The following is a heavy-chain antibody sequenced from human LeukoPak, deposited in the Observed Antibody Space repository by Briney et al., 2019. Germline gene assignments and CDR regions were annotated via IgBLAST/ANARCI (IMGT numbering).Heavy chain of an antibody. D-gene: IGHD1-26*01. J-gene: IGHJ5*02. CDR2: INPTGTTT. CDR3: ARDNSVGDNAWWFDP. Sequence: GPVKVSCKASGYTFINNWMHWVRQAPGQGLEWVGLINPTGTTTLYAQKFQGRVTLTRDMSTSTDYMELSSLRSEDTAIYYCARDNSVGDNAWWFDPWGQGTLVTVSS. CDR1: GYTFINNW. V-gene: IGHV1-46*01.